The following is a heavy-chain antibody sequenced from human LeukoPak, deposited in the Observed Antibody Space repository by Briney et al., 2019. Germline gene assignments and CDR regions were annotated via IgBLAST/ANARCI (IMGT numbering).Heavy chain of an antibody. CDR1: GGSISSYY. Sequence: SETLSLTCTVSGGSISSYYWSWIRQPPGKGLEWIGYIYYSGSTNYNPSLKSRVTISVDTSKNQFSLKLSSVTAADTAVYYCARDSGYGYFDLWGRGTLVTVSS. J-gene: IGHJ2*01. V-gene: IGHV4-59*01. D-gene: IGHD3-22*01. CDR2: IYYSGST. CDR3: ARDSGYGYFDL.